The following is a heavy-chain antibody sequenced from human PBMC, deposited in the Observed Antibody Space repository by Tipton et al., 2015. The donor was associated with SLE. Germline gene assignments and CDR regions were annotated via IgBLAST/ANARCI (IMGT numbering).Heavy chain of an antibody. CDR3: ARNSSSWFDY. CDR1: GKFIGDYY. D-gene: IGHD6-13*01. Sequence: TLSLTCVVSGKFIGDYYWTWIRQPPGKGLDWIGYIHYSGTTNYNPSLKCRVSISLDTSNNQLSLKLSSVTAADTAVYYCARNSSSWFDYWGQGTLVTVSS. J-gene: IGHJ4*02. CDR2: IHYSGTT. V-gene: IGHV4-59*01.